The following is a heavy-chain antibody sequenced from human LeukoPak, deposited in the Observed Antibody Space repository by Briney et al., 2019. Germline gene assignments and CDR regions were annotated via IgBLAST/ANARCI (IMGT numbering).Heavy chain of an antibody. CDR1: GFTLSTYW. V-gene: IGHV3-7*01. D-gene: IGHD3-16*01. CDR3: ASWGAGGNS. J-gene: IGHJ4*02. Sequence: GGSLRLSCEASGFTLSTYWMNWVRQVPGKGLDWVANINPDGSGKRYVDSVKGRFTIARDNADNSLSLQMNSLRAEDTAVYYCASWGAGGNSWGQGTLVTVS. CDR2: INPDGSGK.